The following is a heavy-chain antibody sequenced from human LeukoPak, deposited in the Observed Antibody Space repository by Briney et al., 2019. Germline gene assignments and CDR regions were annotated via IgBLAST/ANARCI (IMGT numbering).Heavy chain of an antibody. Sequence: GGSLILSWAASGFTFSSYAMGWVRQAPGEGLEWGSAISGSCGSTSYADSVKGRFTTSTDNPKNTLYLQMNSLRAEDTAVSYCAKDRTRWYWDSWGQGTLVTVSS. CDR1: GFTFSSYA. V-gene: IGHV3-23*01. CDR2: ISGSCGST. CDR3: AKDRTRWYWDS. J-gene: IGHJ4*02. D-gene: IGHD6-13*01.